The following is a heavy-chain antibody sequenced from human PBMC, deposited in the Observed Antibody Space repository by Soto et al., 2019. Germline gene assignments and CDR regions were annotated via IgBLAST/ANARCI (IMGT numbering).Heavy chain of an antibody. CDR3: ASDIRYDFWSLTRSYYYYARDV. V-gene: IGHV1-69*01. CDR1: GGTFSSYA. Sequence: VQLVQSGAEVKKPGSSVKVSCKASGGTFSSYAISWVRQAPGQGLEWMGGVIPIVGTANYAQKFPGRVTVTADETASTANMELSSLRSEDTAVYYCASDIRYDFWSLTRSYYYYARDVWGQGTTVTVSS. J-gene: IGHJ6*02. CDR2: VIPIVGTA. D-gene: IGHD3-3*01.